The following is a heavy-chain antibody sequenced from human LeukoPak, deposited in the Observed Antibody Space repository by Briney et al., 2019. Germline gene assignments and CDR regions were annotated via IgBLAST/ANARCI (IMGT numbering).Heavy chain of an antibody. J-gene: IGHJ4*02. CDR1: GFTFSSYE. CDR3: ARGKGWTYYYDSSGYPYYFDY. Sequence: GGSLRPSCAASGFTFSSYEMNWVRQAPGKGLEWVSYISSSGSTIYYADSVKGRFTISRDNAKNSLYLQMDSLRAEDTAVYYCARGKGWTYYYDSSGYPYYFDYWGQGTLVTVSS. CDR2: ISSSGSTI. D-gene: IGHD3-22*01. V-gene: IGHV3-48*03.